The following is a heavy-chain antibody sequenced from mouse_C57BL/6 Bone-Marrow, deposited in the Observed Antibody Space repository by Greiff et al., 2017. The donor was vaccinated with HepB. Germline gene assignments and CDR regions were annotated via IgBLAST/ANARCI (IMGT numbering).Heavy chain of an antibody. Sequence: VQLVESGAELARPGASVKLSCKASGYTFTSYGISWVKQRTGQGLEWIGEIYPRSGNTYYNAKFKGKATLPADKYSSTAYMELRSLTSEDSAVYFWAKGPYGSRALFAYWGQGTLVTVSA. J-gene: IGHJ3*01. CDR2: IYPRSGNT. CDR1: GYTFTSYG. V-gene: IGHV1-81*01. CDR3: AKGPYGSRALFAY. D-gene: IGHD1-1*01.